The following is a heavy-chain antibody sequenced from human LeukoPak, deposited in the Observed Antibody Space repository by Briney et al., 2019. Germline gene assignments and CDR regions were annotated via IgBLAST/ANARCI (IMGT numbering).Heavy chain of an antibody. D-gene: IGHD3-22*01. J-gene: IGHJ4*02. CDR2: IYTSGST. CDR3: ARGRADYFDSSGYYFDY. CDR1: GGSISSYY. V-gene: IGHV4-4*07. Sequence: PSETLSLICTVSGGSISSYYWSWIRQPAGKGLEWIGRIYTSGSTNYNPSLKSRVIMSVDTSKNQFSLKLSSVTAADTAVYYCARGRADYFDSSGYYFDYWGQGTLVTVSS.